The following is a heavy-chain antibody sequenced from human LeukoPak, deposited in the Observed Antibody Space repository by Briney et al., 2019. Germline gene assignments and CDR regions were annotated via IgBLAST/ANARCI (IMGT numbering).Heavy chain of an antibody. CDR1: GGSISSYY. V-gene: IGHV4-59*01. CDR3: ARGLRYFDWLPIDY. J-gene: IGHJ4*02. Sequence: PSETLSLTCTVSGGSISSYYWSWIRQPPGKGLEWIGYIYYSGSTNYNPSLKSRVTISVDTSKNQFSLKLSSVTAADTAVYYCARGLRYFDWLPIDYWGQGTLVTVSS. D-gene: IGHD3-9*01. CDR2: IYYSGST.